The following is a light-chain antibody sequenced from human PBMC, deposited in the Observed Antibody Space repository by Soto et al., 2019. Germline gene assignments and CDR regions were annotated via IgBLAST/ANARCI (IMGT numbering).Light chain of an antibody. CDR1: SRDAGAYDF. CDR2: DVS. Sequence: QSALTQPASVSGSPGQSITISCTGTSRDAGAYDFVSWYQQHPGKAPKLMIYDVSNRPSGVSTRFSGSKSGNTASLTISGLQAEDEADYYCGSYTISSSRVFGTGTKVTVL. CDR3: GSYTISSSRV. V-gene: IGLV2-14*03. J-gene: IGLJ1*01.